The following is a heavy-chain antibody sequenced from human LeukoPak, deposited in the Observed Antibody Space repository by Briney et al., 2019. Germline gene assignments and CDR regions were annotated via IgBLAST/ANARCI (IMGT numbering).Heavy chain of an antibody. Sequence: GASVKVSCKASGYTFTGYYMHWVRQAPGQGLEWMGWINPNSGGTNYAQKFQGRVTMTRDTSIGTAYMELSRLRSDDTAVYYCARDSSSGWYVPYWGQGTLVTVSS. J-gene: IGHJ4*02. V-gene: IGHV1-2*02. D-gene: IGHD6-19*01. CDR1: GYTFTGYY. CDR3: ARDSSSGWYVPY. CDR2: INPNSGGT.